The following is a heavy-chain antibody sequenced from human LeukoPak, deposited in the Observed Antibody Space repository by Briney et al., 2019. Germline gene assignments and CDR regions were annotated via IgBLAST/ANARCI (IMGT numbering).Heavy chain of an antibody. Sequence: SVKVSCKASGGTFSSYAIGWVRQAPGQGLEWMGRIIPILGIANYAQKFQGRVTITADKSTSTAYMELSSLRSEDTAVYYCAKQGDYCSSTSCYLNWFDPWGQGTLVTVSS. V-gene: IGHV1-69*04. CDR3: AKQGDYCSSTSCYLNWFDP. CDR2: IIPILGIA. CDR1: GGTFSSYA. D-gene: IGHD2-2*01. J-gene: IGHJ5*02.